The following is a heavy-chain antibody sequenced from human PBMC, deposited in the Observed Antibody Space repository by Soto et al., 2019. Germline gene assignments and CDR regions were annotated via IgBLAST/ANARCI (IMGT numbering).Heavy chain of an antibody. V-gene: IGHV1-2*02. Sequence: ASVKVSCKASGYTFTGYYIHWVRQAPGQGLEWMGWINPNSGGTNYAQKFQGRVTMTRDTSISTAYMELSRVRSDDTAVYYCAGARDYSSSSLDYWGQGTLVTAPQ. CDR1: GYTFTGYY. CDR3: AGARDYSSSSLDY. D-gene: IGHD6-6*01. CDR2: INPNSGGT. J-gene: IGHJ4*02.